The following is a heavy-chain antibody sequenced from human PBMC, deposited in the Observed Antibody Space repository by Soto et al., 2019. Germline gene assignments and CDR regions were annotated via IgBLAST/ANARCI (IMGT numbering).Heavy chain of an antibody. Sequence: PGGSLRLSCAASGFTFSSYWMSWVRQAPGKGLEWVANIKQDGSEKYYVDSVKGRFTISRDNAKNSLYLQMNSLRAEDTAVCYCARDVGYFDWLSSCDYWGQGTLVPDSS. J-gene: IGHJ4*02. V-gene: IGHV3-7*04. D-gene: IGHD3-9*01. CDR2: IKQDGSEK. CDR3: ARDVGYFDWLSSCDY. CDR1: GFTFSSYW.